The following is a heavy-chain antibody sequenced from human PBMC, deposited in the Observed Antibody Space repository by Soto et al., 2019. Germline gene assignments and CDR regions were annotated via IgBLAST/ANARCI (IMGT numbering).Heavy chain of an antibody. CDR3: ASYFGWYAIDY. CDR2: ISHSGTV. Sequence: QVLLQESGPGLVQPSGTLSLSCAVSGGPISSGYFWGWVRQPPGKGLEWLGDISHSGTVNYNPSLRSRVTISMDMSKRQFSLKLNSVTSADTAVYYCASYFGWYAIDYWGQGILVIVSS. V-gene: IGHV4-4*02. J-gene: IGHJ4*02. D-gene: IGHD3-9*01. CDR1: GGPISSGYF.